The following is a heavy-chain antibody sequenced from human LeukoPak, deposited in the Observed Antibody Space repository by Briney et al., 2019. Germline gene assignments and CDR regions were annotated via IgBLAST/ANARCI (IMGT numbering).Heavy chain of an antibody. CDR3: ARSGSGPGIYYFDY. Sequence: SETLSLTCTVSGGSISSSSYYWGWIRQPPGKGLEWIGSIYYSGSTYYNPSLKSRVTISVDTSKNQFSLKLSSVTAADTAVYYCARSGSGPGIYYFDYWGQGTLVTVSS. D-gene: IGHD5-12*01. CDR1: GGSISSSSYY. V-gene: IGHV4-39*01. J-gene: IGHJ4*02. CDR2: IYYSGST.